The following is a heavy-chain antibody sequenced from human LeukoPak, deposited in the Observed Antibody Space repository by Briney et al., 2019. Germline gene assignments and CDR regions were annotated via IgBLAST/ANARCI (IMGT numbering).Heavy chain of an antibody. CDR2: IHYTGST. D-gene: IGHD2-15*01. V-gene: IGHV4-30-4*01. CDR3: ARDTRYCGGGSCYPDAFDI. Sequence: PSQTLSLTCTVSGGSISSGDFFWSWIRQPPGKDLEWIGHIHYTGSTYYNPPLMSRVTISVDTSKNQFSLKLNSVTAADTAVYYCARDTRYCGGGSCYPDAFDIWGQGTMVTVSS. J-gene: IGHJ3*02. CDR1: GGSISSGDFF.